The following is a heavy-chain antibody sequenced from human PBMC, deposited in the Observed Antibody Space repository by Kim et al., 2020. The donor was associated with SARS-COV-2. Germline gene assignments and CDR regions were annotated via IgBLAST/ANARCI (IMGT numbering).Heavy chain of an antibody. CDR3: ARHADSGWYREFDL. CDR1: GYTFTNDW. CDR2: IDPSDSYT. V-gene: IGHV5-10-1*01. Sequence: GESLKISCEGSGYTFTNDWISWVRQMPGKGLEWMGRIDPSDSYTNYSPSFQGHVAISADKSINTAYLQWSSLKASDTAMYYCARHADSGWYREFDLWGRGTLVTVSS. D-gene: IGHD6-19*01. J-gene: IGHJ2*01.